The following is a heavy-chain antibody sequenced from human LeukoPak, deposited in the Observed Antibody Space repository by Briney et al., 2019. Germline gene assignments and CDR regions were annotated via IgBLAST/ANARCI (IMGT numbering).Heavy chain of an antibody. D-gene: IGHD3-10*01. Sequence: PGGSLRLSCAASGFTFIGHSMNWVRQAPGKGPEWVSSITSSGSTIYSADSVRGRFTISRDNAKNSLYLQMNGLRAEDTAVYYCARGGYTVRGVLITPHFDSWGQGTLVTVSS. CDR3: ARGGYTVRGVLITPHFDS. CDR2: ITSSGSTI. V-gene: IGHV3-48*01. J-gene: IGHJ4*02. CDR1: GFTFIGHS.